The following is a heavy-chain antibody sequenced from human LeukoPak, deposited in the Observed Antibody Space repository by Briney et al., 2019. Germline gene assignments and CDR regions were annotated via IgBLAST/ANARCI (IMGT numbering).Heavy chain of an antibody. D-gene: IGHD3-10*01. CDR1: GFPFNGYT. CDR2: ISNSGDTT. V-gene: IGHV3-23*01. J-gene: IGHJ4*02. Sequence: PGGSLRLSCAASGFPFNGYTMSWVRQAPGKGLAWVSGISNSGDTTHYADSVEGRFTISRDNSKKTLYLQMNSLRAEDTAVYYCAKTVHGSGSPDYWGQGTLVTVSS. CDR3: AKTVHGSGSPDY.